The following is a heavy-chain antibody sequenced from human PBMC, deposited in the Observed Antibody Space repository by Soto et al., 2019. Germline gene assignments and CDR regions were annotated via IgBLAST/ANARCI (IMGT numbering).Heavy chain of an antibody. V-gene: IGHV3-30*18. CDR2: ISYDGSNK. CDR3: AKGPNVAGTGYYDGIDV. CDR1: GFTFSSYG. J-gene: IGHJ6*02. Sequence: GGSLRLSCAASGFTFSSYGMHWVRQAPGKGLEWVAVISYDGSNKYYADSVKGRFTISRDNSKNTLYLQMNSLRAEDTAVYYCAKGPNVAGTGYYDGIDVWGQGTPVTVSS. D-gene: IGHD1-26*01.